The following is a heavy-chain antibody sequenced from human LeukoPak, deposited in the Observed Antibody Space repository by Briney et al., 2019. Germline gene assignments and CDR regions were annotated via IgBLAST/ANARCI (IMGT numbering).Heavy chain of an antibody. Sequence: PGRSLRLSCAASGFTFDDYAMHWVRQAPGKGLEWVSGISWNSGSIGYADSVKGRFTISRDNAKNSLYLQMNSLRTEDTALYYCAKDVGSGSYYYFDYWGQGTPVTVSS. J-gene: IGHJ4*02. CDR2: ISWNSGSI. D-gene: IGHD1-26*01. V-gene: IGHV3-9*01. CDR1: GFTFDDYA. CDR3: AKDVGSGSYYYFDY.